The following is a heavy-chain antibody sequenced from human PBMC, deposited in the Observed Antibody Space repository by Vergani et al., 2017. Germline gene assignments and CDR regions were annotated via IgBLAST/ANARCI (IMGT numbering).Heavy chain of an antibody. CDR3: TTPYCSSTSCYTVWFDP. J-gene: IGHJ5*02. V-gene: IGHV3-15*01. Sequence: EVPLVESGGGLVKPGGSLRLSCAASGFTFSNAWMSWVRKAPGKGLEWVGRIKSKTDGGTTDYAAPVKGRFTISRDDSKNTLYLQMNSLKTEDTAVYYCTTPYCSSTSCYTVWFDPWGQGTLVTVSS. CDR2: IKSKTDGGTT. CDR1: GFTFSNAW. D-gene: IGHD2-2*02.